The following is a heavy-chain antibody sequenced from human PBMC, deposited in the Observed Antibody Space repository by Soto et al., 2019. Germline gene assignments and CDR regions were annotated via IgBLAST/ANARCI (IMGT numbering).Heavy chain of an antibody. V-gene: IGHV3-33*01. CDR1: GFSFRNFA. Sequence: QVQLVESGGGVAQPGRSLRISCAASGFSFRNFAMHWFRQAPGKGLEWVATIRRDGSYDNYGDSVKGRFTISRDNSKNNLYLQMSSLRVEDTALYFCVREGPRKIVGAIDYWGQGTRVTVSS. J-gene: IGHJ4*02. CDR3: VREGPRKIVGAIDY. D-gene: IGHD1-26*01. CDR2: IRRDGSYD.